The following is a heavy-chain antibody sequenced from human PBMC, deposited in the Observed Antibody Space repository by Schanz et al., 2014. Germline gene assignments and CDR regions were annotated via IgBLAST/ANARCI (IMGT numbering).Heavy chain of an antibody. CDR3: ARESRFHVDY. CDR1: GYTFTSYA. V-gene: IGHV1-46*01. D-gene: IGHD3-10*01. Sequence: QVQLVQSGSELKKPGASVKVSCKASGYTFTSYAMNWVRQAPGQGLEWMGIINPTGGSTSYAQKFQGRVTLTRDTSISTAHMELGRLRSDDTAVYYCARESRFHVDYWGQGTLVTVSS. J-gene: IGHJ4*02. CDR2: INPTGGST.